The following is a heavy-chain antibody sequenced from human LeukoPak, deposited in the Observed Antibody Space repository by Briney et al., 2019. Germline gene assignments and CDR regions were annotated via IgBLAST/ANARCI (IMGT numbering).Heavy chain of an antibody. CDR1: GGSLSPYY. J-gene: IGHJ3*02. CDR2: ISYSGST. Sequence: SETLSLTCTVSGGSLSPYYWSWIRQSPGKGLEWIGYISYSGSTNSHPSLKSRVTISVDMSKPQFCLELSSVTAADTAVYFCARGPYSYDSSGAFDIWGQGTMVTVSS. V-gene: IGHV4-59*08. CDR3: ARGPYSYDSSGAFDI. D-gene: IGHD3-22*01.